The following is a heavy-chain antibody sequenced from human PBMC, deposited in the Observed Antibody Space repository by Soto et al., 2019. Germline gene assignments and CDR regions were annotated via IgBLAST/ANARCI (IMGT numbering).Heavy chain of an antibody. V-gene: IGHV3-74*01. CDR2: INTDGSTT. J-gene: IGHJ6*02. Sequence: GGSLRLSCAASGLTFSSYWMHWVRQAPGEGLAWVSSINTDGSTTSYADSVKGRFTISRDNAKSTLYLQMNSLRAEDTAVYYCARGDREDIAVVVGARPGEYGIDIWGQGTTVTVSS. D-gene: IGHD2-15*01. CDR1: GLTFSSYW. CDR3: ARGDREDIAVVVGARPGEYGIDI.